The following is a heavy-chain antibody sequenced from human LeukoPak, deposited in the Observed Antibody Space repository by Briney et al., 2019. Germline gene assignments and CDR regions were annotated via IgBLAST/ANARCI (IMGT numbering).Heavy chain of an antibody. CDR3: AKGIRQLGNYYYYMDV. CDR1: GFTLRNYW. V-gene: IGHV3-74*01. Sequence: GGSLRLSCAASGFTLRNYWMHWVRQAPGKELVWVSRINSDESSTNYADSVKGRFTISRDNAKNMLYLQMNSLRAEDTALYYCAKGIRQLGNYYYYMDVWGKGTTVTVSS. J-gene: IGHJ6*03. D-gene: IGHD7-27*01. CDR2: INSDESST.